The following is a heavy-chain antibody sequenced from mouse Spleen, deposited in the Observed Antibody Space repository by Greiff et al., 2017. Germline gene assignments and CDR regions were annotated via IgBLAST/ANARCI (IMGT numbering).Heavy chain of an antibody. CDR2: INPSNGRT. J-gene: IGHJ2*01. CDR3: AAGTFDY. V-gene: IGHV1S81*02. D-gene: IGHD4-1*01. Sequence: VQLQQPGAELVKPGASVKLSCKASGYTFTSYWMHWVKQRPGQGLEWIGEINPSNGRTNYNEKFKSKATLTVDKSSSTAYMQLSSLTSEDSAVYYCAAGTFDYWGQGTTLTVSS. CDR1: GYTFTSYW.